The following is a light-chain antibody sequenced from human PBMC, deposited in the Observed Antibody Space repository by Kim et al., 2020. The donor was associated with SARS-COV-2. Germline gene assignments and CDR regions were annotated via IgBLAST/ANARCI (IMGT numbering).Light chain of an antibody. V-gene: IGKV3-15*01. Sequence: EIVMTQSPATLSVSPGERVTVSCKASQSLSTTLAWYQQKPGQAPRLVIFGAYSRATGIPDRFIGGGSGTEFTLTINSLQPEDFAVYFCHQYNSWPPLFTFGQGTKLEI. CDR2: GAY. CDR3: HQYNSWPPLFT. CDR1: QSLSTT. J-gene: IGKJ2*01.